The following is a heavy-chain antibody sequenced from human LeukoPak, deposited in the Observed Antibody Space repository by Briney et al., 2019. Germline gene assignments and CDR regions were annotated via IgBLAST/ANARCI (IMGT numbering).Heavy chain of an antibody. CDR1: GSTFSSYA. Sequence: GGSLRLSCAASGSTFSSYAMSWVRQAPGKGLEWVSAISGSGGSTYYADSVKGRFTISRDNSKNTLYLQMNSLRAEDTAVYYCAKHLSSSTSCRTLDYWGQGTLVTVSS. CDR2: ISGSGGST. CDR3: AKHLSSSTSCRTLDY. D-gene: IGHD2-2*01. V-gene: IGHV3-23*01. J-gene: IGHJ4*02.